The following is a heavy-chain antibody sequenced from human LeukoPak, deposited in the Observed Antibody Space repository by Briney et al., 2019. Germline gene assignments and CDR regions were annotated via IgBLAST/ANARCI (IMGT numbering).Heavy chain of an antibody. CDR1: GYTFTGYY. D-gene: IGHD4-23*01. CDR2: INPNSGGT. CDR3: ARGGPIYGGNSFDY. Sequence: GASVKVSCKASGYTFTGYYMHWVRQAPGQGLEWMGWINPNSGGTNYAQKFQGRVTMTRNTSISTAYMELSSLRSEDTAVYYCARGGPIYGGNSFDYWGQGTLVTVSS. J-gene: IGHJ4*02. V-gene: IGHV1-2*02.